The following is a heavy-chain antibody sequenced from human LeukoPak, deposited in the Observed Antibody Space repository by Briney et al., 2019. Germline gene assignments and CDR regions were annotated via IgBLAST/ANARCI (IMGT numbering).Heavy chain of an antibody. Sequence: GGSLRLSCAAAGFTFSNYDMSWVRQAPGKGLEWVSSISDSGGSTYYADSVKGRFTISRDNSKNTLYLQMTNLRAADTAVYYCAKDLSRAVAADWFDPWDQGSLVTVSS. J-gene: IGHJ5*02. CDR2: ISDSGGST. CDR1: GFTFSNYD. D-gene: IGHD6-19*01. V-gene: IGHV3-23*01. CDR3: AKDLSRAVAADWFDP.